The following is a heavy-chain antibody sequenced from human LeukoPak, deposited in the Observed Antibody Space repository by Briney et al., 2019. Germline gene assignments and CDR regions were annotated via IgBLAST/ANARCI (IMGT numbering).Heavy chain of an antibody. D-gene: IGHD2-21*02. CDR1: GGTFSSYA. CDR2: IIPIFGIA. J-gene: IGHJ4*02. CDR3: ARGLRAYCGGDCYSIDY. Sequence: ASVKVSCKAFGGTFSSYAISWVRQAPGQGLEWMGRIIPIFGIANYAQKFQGRVTITADKSTSTAYMELSSLRSEDTAVYYCARGLRAYCGGDCYSIDYWGQGTLVTVSS. V-gene: IGHV1-69*04.